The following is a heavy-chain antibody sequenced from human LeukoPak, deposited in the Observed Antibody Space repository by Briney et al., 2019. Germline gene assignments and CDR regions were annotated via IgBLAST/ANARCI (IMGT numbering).Heavy chain of an antibody. J-gene: IGHJ3*02. CDR3: ARGSPREGAFDI. CDR1: GGSISSYY. CDR2: IYTSGST. V-gene: IGHV4-4*07. Sequence: SETLSLTCTVSGGSISSYYWSWIRQPAGKGLEWIGRIYTSGSTNYNPSLKSRVTMSVDTSKNQFSLKLSSVTAADTAVYYRARGSPREGAFDIWGQGTMVTVSS.